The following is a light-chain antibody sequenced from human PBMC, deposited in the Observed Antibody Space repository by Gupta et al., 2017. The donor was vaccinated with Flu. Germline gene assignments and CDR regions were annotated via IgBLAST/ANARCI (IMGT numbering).Light chain of an antibody. CDR3: GTWDSSLSVWV. CDR1: SSNIGNNY. V-gene: IGLV1-51*01. CDR2: DNN. J-gene: IGLJ3*02. Sequence: TISCSGSSSNIGNNYVSWYQQLPGTAPKLLIYDNNKRPSGIPDRFSGSKSGTSATLGITGLQTGDEADYYCGTWDSSLSVWVFGGGTKLTVL.